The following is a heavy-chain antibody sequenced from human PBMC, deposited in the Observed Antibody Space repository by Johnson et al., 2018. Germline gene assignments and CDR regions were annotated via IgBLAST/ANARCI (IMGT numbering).Heavy chain of an antibody. V-gene: IGHV3-74*01. CDR1: GFTFSNYW. J-gene: IGHJ3*02. D-gene: IGHD3-9*01. CDR3: VRTVNIDWRNAFHI. CDR2: INTDGSNI. Sequence: VQLQESGGGLVQPGGSLRLSCAASGFTFSNYWMHWVRQASWKGLVWVSRINTDGSNIGYADSVKGRFAVSRDNTKNTLYLQMDRLRAEDTAVYYCVRTVNIDWRNAFHIWGQGTMVTGSS.